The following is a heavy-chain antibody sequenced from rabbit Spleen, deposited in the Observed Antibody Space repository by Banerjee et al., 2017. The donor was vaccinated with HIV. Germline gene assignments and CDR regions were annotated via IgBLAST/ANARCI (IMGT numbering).Heavy chain of an antibody. D-gene: IGHD8-1*01. V-gene: IGHV1S7*01. CDR2: IYAAKGST. Sequence: QLTETGGGLVQPGGSLTLSCKASGIDFTKYYITWVRQAPGKGLEWIGIIYAAKGSTDYASWVNGRFTISSDNAQNTLHLQLSSLTAADTATYFCARDAGRGDYIDGVFNLWGPGTLVTVS. J-gene: IGHJ4*01. CDR1: GIDFTKYY. CDR3: ARDAGRGDYIDGVFNL.